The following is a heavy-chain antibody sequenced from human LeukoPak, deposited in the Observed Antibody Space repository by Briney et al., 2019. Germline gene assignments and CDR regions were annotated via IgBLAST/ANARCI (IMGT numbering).Heavy chain of an antibody. V-gene: IGHV4-34*01. Sequence: PSETLSLTCAVYGGSFSGYYWSWIRQPPGKGLEWIGEINHSGSTNYNPSLKSRVTISVDTSKNQFSLKLSSVTAADTAVYYCARGRVVVVAATRNWFDPWGQGTLVTVSS. J-gene: IGHJ5*02. CDR3: ARGRVVVVAATRNWFDP. D-gene: IGHD2-15*01. CDR2: INHSGST. CDR1: GGSFSGYY.